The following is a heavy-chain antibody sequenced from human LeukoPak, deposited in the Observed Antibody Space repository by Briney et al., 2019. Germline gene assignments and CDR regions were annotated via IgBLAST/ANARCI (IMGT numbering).Heavy chain of an antibody. CDR2: INPNSGGT. CDR3: ARDPGVVVAATNDY. D-gene: IGHD2-15*01. J-gene: IGHJ4*02. V-gene: IGHV1-2*02. CDR1: GYTFTGYY. Sequence: GASVKVSCKASGYTFTGYYMHWVRQAPGQGLEGMGWINPNSGGTNYAQKFQGRVTMTRDTSISTAYMELSRLRSDDTAVYYCARDPGVVVAATNDYWGQGTLVTVSS.